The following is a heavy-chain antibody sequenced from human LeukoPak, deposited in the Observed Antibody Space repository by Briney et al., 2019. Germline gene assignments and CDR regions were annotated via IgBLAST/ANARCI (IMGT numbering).Heavy chain of an antibody. Sequence: GGSLRLSCAASGFTFSSYAMSWLRQAPGKGLEWVSSITGSSASTYYADTVKGRFTISRDNSKNTLYLQMNSLKAEDMAVYFCAKLDYYDTHWGQGTLVTVSS. V-gene: IGHV3-23*01. CDR1: GFTFSSYA. J-gene: IGHJ4*02. CDR3: AKLDYYDTH. D-gene: IGHD3-22*01. CDR2: ITGSSAST.